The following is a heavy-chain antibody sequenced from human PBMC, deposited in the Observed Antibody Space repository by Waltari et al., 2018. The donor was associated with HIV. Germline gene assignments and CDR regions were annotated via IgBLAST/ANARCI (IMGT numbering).Heavy chain of an antibody. V-gene: IGHV3-11*01. CDR1: GFTFSDFG. CDR3: ARDRRPASWLVLRA. J-gene: IGHJ6*02. Sequence: QVHLVESGGDLVKPGGSMRLSCAASGFTFSDFGRTWVRQVPGKGLECLSYISHSGSGIYYADSVKSRFTVSRDNANNSLFLEMNNLRDDYTAVYYCARDRRPASWLVLRAWGQGTTVTVSS. D-gene: IGHD3-10*01. CDR2: ISHSGSGI.